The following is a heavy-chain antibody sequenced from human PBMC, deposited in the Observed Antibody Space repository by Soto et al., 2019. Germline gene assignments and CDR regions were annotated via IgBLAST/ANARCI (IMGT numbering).Heavy chain of an antibody. CDR3: ARAGFSPFGMVSHFDY. Sequence: QPLSLPADEPGGRVSTNGAACNRIRQSPSRGLEWLGRPYYRSRWYNTYAEYVKSRININPDTSKNQFSLQLNSVTPEDTAVYYCARAGFSPFGMVSHFDYWGRGSRVTV. D-gene: IGHD3-16*01. CDR1: GGRVSTNGAA. V-gene: IGHV6-1*01. J-gene: IGHJ4*02. CDR2: PYYRSRWYN.